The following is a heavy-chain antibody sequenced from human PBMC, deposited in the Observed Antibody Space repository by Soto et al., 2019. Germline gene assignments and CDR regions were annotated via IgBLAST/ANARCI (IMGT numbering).Heavy chain of an antibody. J-gene: IGHJ6*02. Sequence: GASVKVSCKASGYTFTSYDINWVRQATGQGLEWMGWMNPNSGNTGCAQKLQGRVTMTTDTSTSTAYMELRSLRSDDTAVYYCARFRTTVTANYYYYYGMDVWGQGTTVTVSS. CDR2: MNPNSGNT. D-gene: IGHD4-17*01. CDR3: ARFRTTVTANYYYYYGMDV. CDR1: GYTFTSYD. V-gene: IGHV1-8*01.